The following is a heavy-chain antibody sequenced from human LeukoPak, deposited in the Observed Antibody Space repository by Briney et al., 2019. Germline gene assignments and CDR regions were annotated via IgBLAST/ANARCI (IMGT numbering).Heavy chain of an antibody. CDR2: ITGSGATT. V-gene: IGHV3-23*01. Sequence: GGSLRLSCAASGFTFRNYAVVWVRQAPGKGLEWVSAITGSGATTYYADSVRGRFTIYRDNSKNTLCLQMNNLRGEDTAVYYCGKDPNGDYVGAFDFQRWGQGTLVTVSS. J-gene: IGHJ1*01. CDR3: GKDPNGDYVGAFDFQR. CDR1: GFTFRNYA. D-gene: IGHD4-17*01.